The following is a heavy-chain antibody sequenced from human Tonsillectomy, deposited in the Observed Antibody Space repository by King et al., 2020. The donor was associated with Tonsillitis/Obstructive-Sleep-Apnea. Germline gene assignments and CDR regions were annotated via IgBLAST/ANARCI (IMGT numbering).Heavy chain of an antibody. CDR2: ISGDGGST. D-gene: IGHD3-22*01. J-gene: IGHJ1*01. CDR3: AKDIGIVVANAEYFQH. CDR1: GFTFSSYA. Sequence: VQLVESGGGLVQPGGSLRLSCAASGFTFSSYAMSWVRQAPGKGLEWVSLISGDGGSTYYADSVKGRFTISRDNSKNSLYLQMNSLRTEDTAFYYCAKDIGIVVANAEYFQHWGQGTLVTVSS. V-gene: IGHV3-43*02.